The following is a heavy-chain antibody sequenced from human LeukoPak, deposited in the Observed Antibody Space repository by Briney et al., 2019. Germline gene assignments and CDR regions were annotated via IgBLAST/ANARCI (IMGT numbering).Heavy chain of an antibody. J-gene: IGHJ4*02. Sequence: GGSLRLSCAASAFTFSGYNMNWVRQAPGKGLEWVSSISSSGSYIYYGDSVKGRFTISRDNAKNSLYLQMNSLRAEDTAVYYCARDRGGAVDYWGQGTLVTVSS. D-gene: IGHD3-16*01. CDR3: ARDRGGAVDY. V-gene: IGHV3-21*01. CDR1: AFTFSGYN. CDR2: ISSSGSYI.